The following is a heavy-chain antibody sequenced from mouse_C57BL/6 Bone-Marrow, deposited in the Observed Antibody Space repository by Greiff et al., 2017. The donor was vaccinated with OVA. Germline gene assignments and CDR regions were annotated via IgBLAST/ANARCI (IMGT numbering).Heavy chain of an antibody. V-gene: IGHV1-50*01. CDR3: AKGVPLYWYFDV. CDR2: IDPSDSYT. D-gene: IGHD2-14*01. J-gene: IGHJ1*03. CDR1: GYTFTSYW. Sequence: QVQLQQPGAELVKPGASVKLSCKASGYTFTSYWMQWVKQRPGQGLEWIGEIDPSDSYTNYNQKFKGKATLTVDTSSSTAYMQLSSLTSEDSAVYYCAKGVPLYWYFDVWGTGTTVTVSS.